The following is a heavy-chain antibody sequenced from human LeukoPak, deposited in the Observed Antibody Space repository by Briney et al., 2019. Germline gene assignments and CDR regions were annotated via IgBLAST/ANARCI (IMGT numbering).Heavy chain of an antibody. J-gene: IGHJ4*02. V-gene: IGHV3-30*03. CDR2: ISYDGSNK. CDR3: ARTVTKLPQPDY. CDR1: GFTFSSYG. D-gene: IGHD4-17*01. Sequence: GGSLRLSCAASGFTFSSYGMHWVRQAPGKGLEWVAVISYDGSNKYYADSVKGRFTISRDNSKNTLYLQMNSLRAEDTAVYYCARTVTKLPQPDYWGQGTLVTVSS.